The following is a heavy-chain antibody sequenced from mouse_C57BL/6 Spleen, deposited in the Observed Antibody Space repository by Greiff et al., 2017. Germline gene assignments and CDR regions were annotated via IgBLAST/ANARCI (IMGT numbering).Heavy chain of an antibody. V-gene: IGHV1-82*01. CDR3: ARTYDYDHLDY. J-gene: IGHJ2*01. CDR1: GYAFTNSR. D-gene: IGHD2-4*01. CDR2: FNPDDGDT. Sequence: QVQLQQSGPELVKPGASVKISCKASGYAFTNSRMNWVKQRHGKSLEWIGRFNPDDGDTNYNGKFKGKATLTAEQSSSTAYRQLSSLTSDDSAVYFCARTYDYDHLDYWGQGTTLTVSS.